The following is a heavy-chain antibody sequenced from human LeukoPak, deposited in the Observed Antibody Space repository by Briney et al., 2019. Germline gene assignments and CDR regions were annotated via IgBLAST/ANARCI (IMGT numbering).Heavy chain of an antibody. J-gene: IGHJ4*02. CDR3: ARLVSY. V-gene: IGHV1-2*02. CDR1: GYTFTSYD. Sequence: ASVKVSCKASGYTFTSYDINWVRQAPGQGLEWMGWIDPNSGATNYAQKFQGRVTMTRDTSISTAYMELTRLTSDDTAVYFCARLVSYWGQGTLVTVSS. CDR2: IDPNSGAT. D-gene: IGHD2-8*02.